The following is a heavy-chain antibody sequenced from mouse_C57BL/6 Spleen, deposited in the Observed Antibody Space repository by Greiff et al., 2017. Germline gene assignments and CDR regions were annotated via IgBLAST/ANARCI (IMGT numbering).Heavy chain of an antibody. V-gene: IGHV1-26*01. CDR1: GYTFTDYY. CDR2: INPNNGGT. Sequence: VQLQQSGPELVKPGASVKISCKASGYTFTDYYMNWVKQSHGKSLEWIGDINPNNGGTSYNQKFKGKATLTVDKSSSTAYMELRSLTSEDSAVYYCAREGDDSSGSFAYWGQGTLVTVSA. CDR3: AREGDDSSGSFAY. D-gene: IGHD3-2*02. J-gene: IGHJ3*01.